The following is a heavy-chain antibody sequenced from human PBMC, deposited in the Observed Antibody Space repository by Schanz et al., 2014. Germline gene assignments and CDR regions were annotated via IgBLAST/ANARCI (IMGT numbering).Heavy chain of an antibody. V-gene: IGHV3-23*04. CDR2: ISGSGGST. D-gene: IGHD1-26*01. CDR3: ARGGSGSHYRLDY. J-gene: IGHJ4*02. Sequence: VQVVQSGGGLVKPGGSLRLSCAASGFSFSTYWMSWVRQAPGKGLEWVSAISGSGGSTYYADSMKGRFTVSRDNAENALYLQMNSLRAEDTGLYFCARGGSGSHYRLDYWGQGTLVTVSS. CDR1: GFSFSTYW.